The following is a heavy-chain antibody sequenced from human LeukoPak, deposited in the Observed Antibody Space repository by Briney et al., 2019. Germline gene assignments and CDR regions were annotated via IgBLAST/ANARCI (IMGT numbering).Heavy chain of an antibody. D-gene: IGHD2-2*01. V-gene: IGHV3-30-3*02. CDR1: GFTFSDYV. J-gene: IGHJ3*02. CDR3: AKLIVVVPAAPLDAFDI. CDR2: ISHDGSIK. Sequence: PGGSLRLSCATSGFTFSDYVMHWVRQAPGKGLEWVAVISHDGSIKFSADSVKGRFTISRDNSKNTLYLQMNSLRAEDTAVYYCAKLIVVVPAAPLDAFDIWGQGTMVTVSS.